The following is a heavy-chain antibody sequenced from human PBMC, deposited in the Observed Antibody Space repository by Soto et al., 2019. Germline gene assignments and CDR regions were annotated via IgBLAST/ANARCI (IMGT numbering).Heavy chain of an antibody. CDR3: ARSHSSGWYGPDY. D-gene: IGHD6-19*01. Sequence: QVLLQESGPGLVKPSETLSLTCTVSVGSISTYYWTWIRQPPGKGLEWIGYIYYSGSTNYNPSLQSRVTISVDPTKNQSSLKLTSVTAADTAVYCCARSHSSGWYGPDYWGQGTLVTVSS. CDR2: IYYSGST. V-gene: IGHV4-59*08. CDR1: VGSISTYY. J-gene: IGHJ4*02.